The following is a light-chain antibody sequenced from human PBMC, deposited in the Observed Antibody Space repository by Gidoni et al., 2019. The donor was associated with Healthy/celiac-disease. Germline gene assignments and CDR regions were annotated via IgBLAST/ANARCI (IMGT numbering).Light chain of an antibody. Sequence: DIQMTQSPSSLSASVGDRVTITCRASPSISSYLNWYQQKPGKAPKLLIYAASSLQSGVPSRFSGSGSGTDFTLTISSLQPEDFATYYCQQSYSTLGWTFGQGTKVEIK. CDR3: QQSYSTLGWT. CDR1: PSISSY. V-gene: IGKV1-39*01. CDR2: AAS. J-gene: IGKJ1*01.